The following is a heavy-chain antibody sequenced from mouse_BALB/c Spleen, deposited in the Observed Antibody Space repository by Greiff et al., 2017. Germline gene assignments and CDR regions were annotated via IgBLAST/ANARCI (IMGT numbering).Heavy chain of an antibody. CDR3: AREGITTVVTSNAMDY. Sequence: DVKLQESGAELVKPGASVKLSCTASGFNIKDTYMHWVKQRPEQGLEWIGRIDPANGNTKYDPKFQGKATITADTSSNTAYLQLSSLTSEDTAVYYCAREGITTVVTSNAMDYWGQGTSVTVSS. CDR2: IDPANGNT. CDR1: GFNIKDTY. V-gene: IGHV14-3*02. D-gene: IGHD1-1*01. J-gene: IGHJ4*01.